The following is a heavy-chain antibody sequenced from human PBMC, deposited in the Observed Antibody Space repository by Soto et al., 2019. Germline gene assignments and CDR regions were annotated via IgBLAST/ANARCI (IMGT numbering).Heavy chain of an antibody. V-gene: IGHV1-3*05. D-gene: IGHD2-21*02. Sequence: QVQLVHSGAEENKPGASLKVSCKSPGYTFSSYAMNWERQAPGQSLDLIGWINAGNGNTKYSQKFQGRFTITRDPSASTAYMELSSLRSEDTAVYYCARSIVVVTARDYWGLGTLVTVSS. CDR3: ARSIVVVTARDY. CDR2: INAGNGNT. CDR1: GYTFSSYA. J-gene: IGHJ4*02.